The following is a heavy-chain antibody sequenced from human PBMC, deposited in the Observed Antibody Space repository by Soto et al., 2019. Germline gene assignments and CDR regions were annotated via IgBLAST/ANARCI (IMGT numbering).Heavy chain of an antibody. CDR3: AREGHSSWEWLDP. CDR2: VYHTGAT. J-gene: IGHJ5*02. CDR1: GDPLSYGGYY. D-gene: IGHD1-26*01. Sequence: QVQLQESGPGLVEPSQTLSLVCSVSGDPLSYGGYYWSWVRQSPGKALEWIGFVYHTGATYYHPSRDGRGTMAVNMSKNEFSLKLTILTAAETATYYCAREGHSSWEWLDPWGQVILVTVYS. V-gene: IGHV4-31*03.